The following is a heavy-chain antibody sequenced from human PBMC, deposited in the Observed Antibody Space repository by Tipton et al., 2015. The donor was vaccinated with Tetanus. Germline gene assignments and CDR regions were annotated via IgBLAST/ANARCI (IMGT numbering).Heavy chain of an antibody. CDR2: ISHSGRP. CDR3: AGSQWLDGFIFDY. CDR1: GGSITKDY. J-gene: IGHJ4*02. D-gene: IGHD6-19*01. V-gene: IGHV4-59*01. Sequence: TLSLTCNVSGGSITKDYWSWIRQSPGKTLEWIGYISHSGRPNYNPSLKSRATVSVDTSKNQFSLDLTSVTAADTGVYYCAGSQWLDGFIFDYWGQGSLVPVAS.